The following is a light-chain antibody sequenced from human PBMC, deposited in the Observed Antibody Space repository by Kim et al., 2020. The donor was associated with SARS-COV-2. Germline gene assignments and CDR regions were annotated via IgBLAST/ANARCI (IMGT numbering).Light chain of an antibody. Sequence: GQSVTIASSGSRYIIGYNYIYWYHQFPGTAPKLLIYRIHQRPSGVPERCSGSWSDTSASLVISALQPEDEADYYCASWDDSLDGRVFGGGTKVTVL. J-gene: IGLJ3*02. CDR3: ASWDDSLDGRV. CDR2: RIH. V-gene: IGLV1-47*01. CDR1: RYIIGYNY.